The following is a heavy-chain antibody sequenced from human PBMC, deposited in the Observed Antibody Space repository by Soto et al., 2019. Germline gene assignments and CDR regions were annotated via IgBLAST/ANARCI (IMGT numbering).Heavy chain of an antibody. D-gene: IGHD6-19*01. Sequence: PGWSLRLSCAASGFTFSSYAMSWVRQAPGKGLEWVSAISGSGGSTYYADSVKGRFTISRDNSKNTLYLQMNSLRAEDTAVYYCPRAGQWLDFDYWGPGTLVTVSS. CDR2: ISGSGGST. V-gene: IGHV3-23*01. CDR1: GFTFSSYA. J-gene: IGHJ4*02. CDR3: PRAGQWLDFDY.